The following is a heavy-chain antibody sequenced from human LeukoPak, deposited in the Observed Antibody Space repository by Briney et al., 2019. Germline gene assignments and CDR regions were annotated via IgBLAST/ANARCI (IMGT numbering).Heavy chain of an antibody. V-gene: IGHV3-74*01. Sequence: PGGSLRLSCAASGFTFSSYWMHWVRQAPGKGLVWVSRINSDGSSTSYADSVKGRFTISRDNSKNTLYLQMNSLRAEDKAVYYCASELYYSSGWYWFDPWGQGTLVTVSS. CDR3: ASELYYSSGWYWFDP. J-gene: IGHJ5*02. CDR2: INSDGSST. CDR1: GFTFSSYW. D-gene: IGHD6-19*01.